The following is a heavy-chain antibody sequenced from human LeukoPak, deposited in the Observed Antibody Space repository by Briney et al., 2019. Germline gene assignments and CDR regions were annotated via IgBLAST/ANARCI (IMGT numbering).Heavy chain of an antibody. CDR1: GASLSSDTSY. J-gene: IGHJ6*02. CDR2: IYYSGST. CDR3: TRDRMYSFSRYYYYLMDF. Sequence: TSETLSLTCTVSGASLSSDTSYWSWIRQPPGKGLEWIGYIYYSGSTNYNPSLKSLVTISQDMSKNEYSLSLNSVTAADTAVYYCTRDRMYSFSRYYYYLMDFWGQGTTVTVSS. V-gene: IGHV4-61*01. D-gene: IGHD1-26*01.